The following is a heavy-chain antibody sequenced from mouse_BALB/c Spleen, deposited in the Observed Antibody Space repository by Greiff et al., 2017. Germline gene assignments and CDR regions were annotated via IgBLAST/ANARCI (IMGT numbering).Heavy chain of an antibody. CDR2: ISSGGSYT. J-gene: IGHJ2*01. Sequence: EVKLVESGGGLVKPGGSLKLSCAASGFTFSSYTMSWVRQTPEKRLEWVATISSGGSYTYYPDSVKGRFTISRDNAKNTLYLQMSSLKSEDTAMYYCTSLYDGYYLDYWGQGTTLTVSS. CDR1: GFTFSSYT. D-gene: IGHD2-3*01. CDR3: TSLYDGYYLDY. V-gene: IGHV5-6-4*01.